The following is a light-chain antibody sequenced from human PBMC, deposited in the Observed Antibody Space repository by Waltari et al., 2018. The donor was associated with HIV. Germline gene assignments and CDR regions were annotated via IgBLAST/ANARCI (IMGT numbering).Light chain of an antibody. CDR1: QSVSSSY. CDR3: QQYGSSPWT. V-gene: IGKV3-20*01. CDR2: GAS. Sequence: EIVLTQSPGTLSLSPGERATLSCRVSQSVSSSYLALYQQKPGQAPRLLISGASSRATGNPDMFSGSESGTDFTLTISRLEPEDFAVYFCQQYGSSPWTFGQGTKVEIK. J-gene: IGKJ1*01.